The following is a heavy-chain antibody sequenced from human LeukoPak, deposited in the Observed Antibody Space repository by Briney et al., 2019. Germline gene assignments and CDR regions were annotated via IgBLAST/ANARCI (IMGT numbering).Heavy chain of an antibody. CDR2: ISERGGST. D-gene: IGHD3-10*01. CDR3: AKRGVVIRGILVIGYHQQAYHYDF. V-gene: IGHV3-23*01. Sequence: GGSLRLSCVVSGISLSNYAMTWVRQAPGKGLEWVSYISERGGSTTYADSVKGRFTISRDTSLNTLYLQMNNLRAEDTAVYFCAKRGVVIRGILVIGYHQQAYHYDFWGQGVLVTVSS. CDR1: GISLSNYA. J-gene: IGHJ4*02.